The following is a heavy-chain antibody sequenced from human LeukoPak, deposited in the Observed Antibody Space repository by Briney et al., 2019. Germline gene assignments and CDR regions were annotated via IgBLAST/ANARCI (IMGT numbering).Heavy chain of an antibody. D-gene: IGHD2-21*01. CDR3: ARTSAAGDCYYYGMDV. CDR2: ISAYNGNT. V-gene: IGHV1-18*01. J-gene: IGHJ6*02. Sequence: GASVKVSCKASGYTFTSYGISWVRQAPGQGLEWMGWISAYNGNTNYAQKLQGRVTMTTDTSTSTAYMELRSLRSDDTAVYYCARTSAAGDCYYYGMDVWGQGTTVTVSS. CDR1: GYTFTSYG.